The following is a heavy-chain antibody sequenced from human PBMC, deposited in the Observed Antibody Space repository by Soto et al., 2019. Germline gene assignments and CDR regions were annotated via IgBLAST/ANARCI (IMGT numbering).Heavy chain of an antibody. Sequence: VGSLRLSCAASGGTCSSYWMSWVRQAPGKGLEWVANIKQDGSEKYYVDSVKGRFTISRDNAENSLYLQMNSLRAEDTAVYYCARDYGYSSGWYYLWGQGTMVTVS. D-gene: IGHD6-19*01. J-gene: IGHJ3*01. CDR3: ARDYGYSSGWYYL. V-gene: IGHV3-7*05. CDR2: IKQDGSEK. CDR1: GGTCSSYW.